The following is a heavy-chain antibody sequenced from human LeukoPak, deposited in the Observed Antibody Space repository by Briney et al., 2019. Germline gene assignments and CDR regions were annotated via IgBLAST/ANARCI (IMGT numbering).Heavy chain of an antibody. CDR2: INPSSGGT. CDR1: GYTFTGYY. V-gene: IGHV1-2*02. J-gene: IGHJ4*02. D-gene: IGHD5-18*01. CDR3: AGRPDTSMVAIFDY. Sequence: GASVKVSCKASGYTFTGYYVHWVRQAPGQGLEWMGWINPSSGGTNYAQKFQGRVTMTGDTSISTAYMELSRLTSDDTAAYFCAGRPDTSMVAIFDYWGQGTLVTISS.